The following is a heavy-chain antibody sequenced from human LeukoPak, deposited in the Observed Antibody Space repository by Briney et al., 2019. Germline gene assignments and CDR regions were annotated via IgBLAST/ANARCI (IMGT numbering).Heavy chain of an antibody. CDR3: ARETATGVTSSWYYDC. J-gene: IGHJ4*02. D-gene: IGHD6-13*01. CDR1: GFMFSHSS. Sequence: PGGSLRLSCAAYGFMFSHSSIQWVRQPPGKGMESVSAITSDGGGTFYANSVKGRFTISRDNSKDTLSLNMASLTTEDTDVYYCARETATGVTSSWYYDCWGQGTLVTVSS. V-gene: IGHV3-64*01. CDR2: ITSDGGGT.